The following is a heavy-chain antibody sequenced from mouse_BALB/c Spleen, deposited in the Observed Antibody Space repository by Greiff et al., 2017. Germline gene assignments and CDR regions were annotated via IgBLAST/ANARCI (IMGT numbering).Heavy chain of an antibody. J-gene: IGHJ2*01. D-gene: IGHD2-4*01. CDR3: AREGGLRRGYYFDY. Sequence: YTFTSYYIHWVKQRPGQGLEWIGWIYPGDGGTKYNEKFKGKTTLTADKSSSTAYMLLSSLTSEDSAIYFCAREGGLRRGYYFDYWGQGTTLTVSS. CDR1: YTFTSYY. V-gene: IGHV1S56*01. CDR2: IYPGDGGT.